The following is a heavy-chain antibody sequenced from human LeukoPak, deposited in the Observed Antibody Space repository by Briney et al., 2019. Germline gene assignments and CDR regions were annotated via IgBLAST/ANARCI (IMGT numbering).Heavy chain of an antibody. CDR1: GGSISSGGYS. J-gene: IGHJ5*02. CDR2: IYHSGCT. CDR3: ARDVLGIGNWFDP. V-gene: IGHV4-30-2*01. Sequence: SETLSLTCAVSGGSISSGGYSWSWIRQPPGKGLEWIGYIYHSGCTYYNPSLKSRVTISVDRSKNQFSLKLSPVTAADTAVYYCARDVLGIGNWFDPWGQGTLVTVSS. D-gene: IGHD2-8*02.